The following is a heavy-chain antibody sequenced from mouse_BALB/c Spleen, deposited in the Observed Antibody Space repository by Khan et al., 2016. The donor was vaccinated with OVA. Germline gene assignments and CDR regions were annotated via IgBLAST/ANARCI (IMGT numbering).Heavy chain of an antibody. J-gene: IGHJ2*01. Sequence: QVQLQQPGAELAKPGASVKMSCKASGYTFTNYWMHWVKQRPGQGLEWIGYINPSTGYTEYNQKFKDKATLTADKSSSTAYMQLSSLTSEDSAVYYCARFRYDERGDYWGQGTTRTVSS. CDR1: GYTFTNYW. CDR3: ARFRYDERGDY. D-gene: IGHD2-14*01. V-gene: IGHV1-7*01. CDR2: INPSTGYT.